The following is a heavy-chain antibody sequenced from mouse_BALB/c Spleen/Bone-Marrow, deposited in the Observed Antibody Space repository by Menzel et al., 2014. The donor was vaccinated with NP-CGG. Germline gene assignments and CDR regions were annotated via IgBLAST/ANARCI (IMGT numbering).Heavy chain of an antibody. CDR2: ISYSGIT. J-gene: IGHJ4*01. V-gene: IGHV3-8*02. Sequence: EVQLQESGPSLVKPSQTLSLTCSVTGDSITSGYWNWIRKFPGNKLEYMGYISYSGITYYNPSLKGRISITRDTSKNQYYLQLNSVTTEDTATYFCARLEEGYGNYEGYYYALDYWGQGTSVTDSS. CDR3: ARLEEGYGNYEGYYYALDY. D-gene: IGHD2-10*02. CDR1: GDSITSGY.